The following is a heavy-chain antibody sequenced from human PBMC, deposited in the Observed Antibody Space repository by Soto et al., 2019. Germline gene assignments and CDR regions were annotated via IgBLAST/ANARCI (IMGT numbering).Heavy chain of an antibody. CDR1: GFNFSNYA. CDR2: ISFDGSSH. D-gene: IGHD7-27*01. Sequence: QVQLVESGGGVDRPGGSLTLSCTASGFNFSNYAFHWVRQAPGKGLEWVAVISFDGSSHFYGTSMKGRSLITRDNSKSTLYLQMSSLRLEDTGVFFCARELGRRGSQLPFDFWGQGTLVTVSS. CDR3: ARELGRRGSQLPFDF. J-gene: IGHJ4*02. V-gene: IGHV3-30-3*01.